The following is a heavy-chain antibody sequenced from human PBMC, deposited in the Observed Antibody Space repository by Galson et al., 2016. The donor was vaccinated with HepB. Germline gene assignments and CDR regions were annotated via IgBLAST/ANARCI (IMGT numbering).Heavy chain of an antibody. Sequence: SLRLSCAASGFAFSSHWMHWVRQDLGKGLVWVSRINSDGTISHYADSVKGRFTISRDNAKNTLYLQMNSLRAEDTAVYFCVRDPSVVPTTAYNWFDPWGRGTLVTVSS. CDR3: VRDPSVVPTTAYNWFDP. CDR1: GFAFSSHW. V-gene: IGHV3-74*01. J-gene: IGHJ5*02. CDR2: INSDGTIS. D-gene: IGHD4-23*01.